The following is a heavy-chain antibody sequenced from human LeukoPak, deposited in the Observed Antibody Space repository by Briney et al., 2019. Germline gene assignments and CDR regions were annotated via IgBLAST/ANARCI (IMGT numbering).Heavy chain of an antibody. CDR1: GFTFSSYA. V-gene: IGHV3-66*01. Sequence: GGSLRLSCAASGFTFSSYAMSWVRQAPGKGLEWVSVIYSGGSTYYADSVKGRFTISRDNSKNTLYLQMNSLRAEDTAVYYCARDASIAAIWGQGTMVTVSS. CDR2: IYSGGST. J-gene: IGHJ3*02. CDR3: ARDASIAAI. D-gene: IGHD6-6*01.